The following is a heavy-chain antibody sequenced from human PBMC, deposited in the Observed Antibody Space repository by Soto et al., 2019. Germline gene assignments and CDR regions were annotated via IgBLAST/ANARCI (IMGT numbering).Heavy chain of an antibody. CDR2: NSGYNGKT. CDR1: GYTFTSYG. D-gene: IGHD2-21*02. V-gene: IGHV1-18*01. J-gene: IGHJ6*02. CDR3: AREGDVPYYYYGMDV. Sequence: QVQLVQSGGEVRKPGASVTVSCKASGYTFTSYGISWVRQAPGQGLEWMGWNSGYNGKTNYAQKVQDRVTMTTHTSPSTVYLKLRSLRFDDTAVYYCAREGDVPYYYYGMDVWGQGTTVTVSS.